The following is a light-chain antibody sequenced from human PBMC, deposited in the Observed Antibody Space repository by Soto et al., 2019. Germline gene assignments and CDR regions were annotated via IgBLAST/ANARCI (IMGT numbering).Light chain of an antibody. V-gene: IGLV1-40*01. CDR2: GNS. J-gene: IGLJ1*01. Sequence: QSVLTQPPSVSGAPGQRVTISGTGSSSNIGAGYDVHWYQQLPGTAPKLLIYGNSNRPSGVPDRFSGSKSGTSASLAITGLQAEDEADYYCQSHDSSLSGSYVFGTGTKLTVL. CDR1: SSNIGAGYD. CDR3: QSHDSSLSGSYV.